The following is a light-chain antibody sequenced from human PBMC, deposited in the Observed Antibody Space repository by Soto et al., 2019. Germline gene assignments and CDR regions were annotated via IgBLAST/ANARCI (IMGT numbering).Light chain of an antibody. CDR3: SSYTSSSLVV. J-gene: IGLJ2*01. Sequence: QSVLTQPASVSGSPGQSITISCTGTSSDVGDYNYVSWYQQHPGKAPKLMIYDVSNRPSGVSNRFSGSKSGNTASLTISGRQAEDEADYYCSSYTSSSLVVFGGGTKLTVL. CDR1: SSDVGDYNY. V-gene: IGLV2-14*01. CDR2: DVS.